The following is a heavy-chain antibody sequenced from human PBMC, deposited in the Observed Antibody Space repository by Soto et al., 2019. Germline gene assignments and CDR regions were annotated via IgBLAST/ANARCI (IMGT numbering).Heavy chain of an antibody. V-gene: IGHV1-69*12. Sequence: QVQLVQSGAEVKKPGSSVKVSCKASGGTFSSYAISWVRQAPGQGLEWMGGIIPIFGTANYAQKFQGRVTITADEATSTAYMELSSLRSEDTAVYYCARVILNGYSSSWSSGWYRKPFTPGEAYYFDYWGQGTLVTVSS. CDR1: GGTFSSYA. D-gene: IGHD6-13*01. CDR2: IIPIFGTA. CDR3: ARVILNGYSSSWSSGWYRKPFTPGEAYYFDY. J-gene: IGHJ4*02.